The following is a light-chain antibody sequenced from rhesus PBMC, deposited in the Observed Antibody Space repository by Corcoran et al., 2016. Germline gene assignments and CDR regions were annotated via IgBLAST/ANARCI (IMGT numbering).Light chain of an antibody. J-gene: IGKJ2*01. CDR3: QQHNSHPYS. Sequence: DIQMTQSPSSLSASVGDRVTITCRASQTISSDLAWYQQKPGKVPKLLIYAASRLESGVPSRFSGRGSGTEFTLTISSLQPEDFATYYCQQHNSHPYSFGQGTKVEIK. V-gene: IGKV1-44*02. CDR2: AAS. CDR1: QTISSD.